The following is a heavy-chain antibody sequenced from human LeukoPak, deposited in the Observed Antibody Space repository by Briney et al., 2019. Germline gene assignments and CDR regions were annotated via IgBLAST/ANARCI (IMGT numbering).Heavy chain of an antibody. D-gene: IGHD1-26*01. CDR2: INHSGRT. J-gene: IGHJ4*02. CDR1: GGSFSGYY. V-gene: IGHV4-34*01. CDR3: ARRPRNSGSDDGPPGLDY. Sequence: SETLSLTCAVYGGSFSGYYWSWIRQPPGKGLEWLGEINHSGRTTYNSSLKSRVTISVYTSKNQFSLKLSSVTAADTAVYYCARRPRNSGSDDGPPGLDYWGQGTLVTVSS.